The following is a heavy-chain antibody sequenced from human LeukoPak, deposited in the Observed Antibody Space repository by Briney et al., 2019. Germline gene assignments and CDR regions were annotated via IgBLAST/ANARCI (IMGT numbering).Heavy chain of an antibody. CDR1: GFTLHSYT. Sequence: GGSLRLSCAASGFTLHSYTMNWVRQAPGKGLEWLSSISDSGSSTYTNYEDSVKGRFTVSRDNSKNTLYLQMNSLRAEDTAVYYCARSLRFLEWLFTFDYWGQGTLVTVSS. D-gene: IGHD3-3*01. V-gene: IGHV3-21*04. CDR2: ISDSGSSTYT. CDR3: ARSLRFLEWLFTFDY. J-gene: IGHJ4*02.